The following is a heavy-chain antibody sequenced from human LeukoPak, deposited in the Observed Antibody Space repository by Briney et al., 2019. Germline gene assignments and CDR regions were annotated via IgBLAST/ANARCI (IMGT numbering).Heavy chain of an antibody. Sequence: PGGSLRLSCAASGFTFSSYGMHWVRQAPGKGLEWVAVISYDGSNKYYADSVKGRFTISRDNSENTLYLQMNSLRVEDTAVYYCVKEYYDSSGYPFDYWGQGTLVTVSS. CDR1: GFTFSSYG. D-gene: IGHD3-22*01. CDR3: VKEYYDSSGYPFDY. V-gene: IGHV3-30*18. CDR2: ISYDGSNK. J-gene: IGHJ4*02.